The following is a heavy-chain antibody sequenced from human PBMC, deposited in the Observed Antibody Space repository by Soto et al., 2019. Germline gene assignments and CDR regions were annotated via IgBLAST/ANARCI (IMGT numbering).Heavy chain of an antibody. Sequence: GGSLRPSCAASGFTFDDYAMHWVRQAPGKGLEWVSLISGDGGSTYYADSVKGRFTISRDNSKNSLYLQMNSLRTEATALYYCAKDIGASSSWYAFDIWGQGTMVTVSS. CDR3: AKDIGASSSWYAFDI. J-gene: IGHJ3*02. CDR2: ISGDGGST. CDR1: GFTFDDYA. D-gene: IGHD6-13*01. V-gene: IGHV3-43*02.